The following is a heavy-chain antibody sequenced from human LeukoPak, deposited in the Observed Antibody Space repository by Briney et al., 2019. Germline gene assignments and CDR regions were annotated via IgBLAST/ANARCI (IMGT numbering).Heavy chain of an antibody. V-gene: IGHV3-23*01. CDR1: GFTFSSYA. Sequence: GGSLRLSCAASGFTFSSYAMSWVRQAPGKGLEWVSAISGSGGSTYYADSVKGRFTISRDNSRNTLYLQMNSLRAEDTAVYYCAKSRLWFGEVYWGQGTLVTVSS. CDR2: ISGSGGST. CDR3: AKSRLWFGEVY. D-gene: IGHD3-10*01. J-gene: IGHJ4*02.